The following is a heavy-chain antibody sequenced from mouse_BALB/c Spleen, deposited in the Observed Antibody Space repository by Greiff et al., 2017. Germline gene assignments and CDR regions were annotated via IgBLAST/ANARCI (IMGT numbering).Heavy chain of an antibody. CDR2: ISTYYGDA. Sequence: VKLQESGAELVRPGVSVKISCKGSGYTFTDYAMHWVKQSHAKSLEWIGVISTYYGDASYNQKFKGKATMTVDKSSSTAYMELARLTSEDSAIYYCARLMTMRNYFDYWGQGTTLTVSS. J-gene: IGHJ2*01. CDR1: GYTFTDYA. V-gene: IGHV1S137*01. D-gene: IGHD2-4*01. CDR3: ARLMTMRNYFDY.